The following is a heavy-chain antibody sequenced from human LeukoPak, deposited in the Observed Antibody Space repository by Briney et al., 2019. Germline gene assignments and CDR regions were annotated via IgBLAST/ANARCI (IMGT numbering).Heavy chain of an antibody. CDR3: ARGLVVPAAPGDAFDI. J-gene: IGHJ3*02. Sequence: ASVKVSCKASGYTFTSYGISWVRQAPGQGLEWMGWISAYNGNTNYAQKLQGRVTMTTDTTTSTAYMELRSLRSDDTAVYYCARGLVVPAAPGDAFDIWGQGTMVTVSS. V-gene: IGHV1-18*01. CDR2: ISAYNGNT. CDR1: GYTFTSYG. D-gene: IGHD2-2*01.